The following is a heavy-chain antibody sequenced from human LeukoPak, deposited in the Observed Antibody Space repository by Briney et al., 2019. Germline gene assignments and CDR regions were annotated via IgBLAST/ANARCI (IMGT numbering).Heavy chain of an antibody. J-gene: IGHJ3*02. CDR2: ISAYNGNT. Sequence: ASVKVSCKASGGTFSSYAISWVRQAPGQGLEWMGWISAYNGNTNYAQKLQGRVTMTTDTSTSTAYMELRSLRSDDTAVYYCAREGVTIFGVVSPFDIWGQGTMVTVSS. CDR3: AREGVTIFGVVSPFDI. V-gene: IGHV1-18*01. D-gene: IGHD3-3*01. CDR1: GGTFSSYA.